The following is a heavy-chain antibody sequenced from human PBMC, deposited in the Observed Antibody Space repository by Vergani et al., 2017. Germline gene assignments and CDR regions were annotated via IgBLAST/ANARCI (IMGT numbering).Heavy chain of an antibody. CDR1: GFTFSDYY. J-gene: IGHJ6*03. CDR2: ISSSGSTI. Sequence: QVQLVESGGGLVQPGGSLRLSCAASGFTFSDYYMSWIRQAPGKGLEWVSYISSSGSTICYADSVKGRFTISRDNAKNSLYRQMNSLRAEDTAVYYCARPSGLDGFFRYYYYMDVWGKGTTVTVSS. D-gene: IGHD3/OR15-3a*01. V-gene: IGHV3-11*01. CDR3: ARPSGLDGFFRYYYYMDV.